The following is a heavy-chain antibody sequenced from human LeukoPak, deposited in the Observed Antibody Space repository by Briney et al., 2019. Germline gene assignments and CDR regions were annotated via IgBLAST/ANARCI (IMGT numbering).Heavy chain of an antibody. D-gene: IGHD6-13*01. V-gene: IGHV1-69*06. Sequence: SVKVSCKASGCTFSSYAISWVRQAPGQGLEWMGGIIPIFGTANYAQKFQGRVTITADKSTSTAYMELSSLRSEDTAVYYCARDKGGYSSSWLNWFDPWGQGTLVTVSS. CDR2: IIPIFGTA. CDR3: ARDKGGYSSSWLNWFDP. J-gene: IGHJ5*02. CDR1: GCTFSSYA.